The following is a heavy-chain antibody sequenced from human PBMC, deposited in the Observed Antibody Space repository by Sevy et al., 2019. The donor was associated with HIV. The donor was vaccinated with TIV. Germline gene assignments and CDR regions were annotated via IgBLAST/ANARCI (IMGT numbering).Heavy chain of an antibody. D-gene: IGHD3-22*01. CDR1: GYTVSVHY. CDR3: ARLRYSDPSGQYYGGGADYFDY. J-gene: IGHJ4*02. V-gene: IGHV1-2*02. CDR2: TNPNTGDT. Sequence: ASVKVSCSTSGYTVSVHYIYWVRQAAGQGLEWMGWTNPNTGDTNFSPKFQGRVTMTRDSSINTAYMELSRLTSADTAVYFCARLRYSDPSGQYYGGGADYFDYWGQGTLVTVSS.